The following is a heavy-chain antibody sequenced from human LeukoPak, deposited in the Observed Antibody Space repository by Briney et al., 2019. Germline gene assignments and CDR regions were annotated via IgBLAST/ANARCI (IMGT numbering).Heavy chain of an antibody. CDR3: ARDTDYYDSSGYYYVLDY. CDR1: GFTFSDYY. Sequence: PGGSLGLSCAASGFTFSDYYMSWIRQAPGKGLEWVSYISSSGSTIYYADSVKGRFTISRDNAKNSLYLQMNSLRAEDTAVYYCARDTDYYDSSGYYYVLDYWGQGTLVTVSS. D-gene: IGHD3-22*01. J-gene: IGHJ4*02. CDR2: ISSSGSTI. V-gene: IGHV3-11*01.